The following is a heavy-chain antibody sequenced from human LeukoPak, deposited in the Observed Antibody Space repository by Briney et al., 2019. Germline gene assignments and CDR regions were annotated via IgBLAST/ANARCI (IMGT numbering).Heavy chain of an antibody. CDR1: GFTFSSYA. CDR3: AKDRHAPGRYCSSTSCFPFDS. D-gene: IGHD2-2*01. CDR2: ISGSGGST. J-gene: IGHJ5*01. V-gene: IGHV3-23*01. Sequence: GGSLRLSCVVSGFTFSSYAMSWVRQAPGKGLEWVSGISGSGGSTYYADSVKGRFTISRDNTKNTLYLQMNSLRAEATAVYYCAKDRHAPGRYCSSTSCFPFDSWGQGTLVTVSS.